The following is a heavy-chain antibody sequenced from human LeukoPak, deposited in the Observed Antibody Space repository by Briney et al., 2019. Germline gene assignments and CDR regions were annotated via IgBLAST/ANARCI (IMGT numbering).Heavy chain of an antibody. CDR3: AKILRQASIAVAASESDY. CDR1: GFGFTFSSYG. Sequence: GGSLRLSCAASGFGFTFSSYGMSWVRQAPGKGLEWISAIRDNGGQTYYADSVKGRFTISRDNSRNTLYLQMNSLRAEDTAVYYCAKILRQASIAVAASESDYWGQGTLVTVSS. CDR2: IRDNGGQT. D-gene: IGHD6-19*01. J-gene: IGHJ4*02. V-gene: IGHV3-23*01.